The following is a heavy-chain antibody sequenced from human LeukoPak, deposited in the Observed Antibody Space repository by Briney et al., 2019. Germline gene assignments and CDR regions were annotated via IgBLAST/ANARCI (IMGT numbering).Heavy chain of an antibody. CDR1: GFSLTTSGVR. D-gene: IGHD5-12*01. CDR3: ARILRRFGGYPTYYFDY. J-gene: IGHJ4*02. CDR2: IYWSDGK. V-gene: IGHV2-5*01. Sequence: SGPTLVNPTQTLTLTCTFSGFSLTTSGVRVGWIRQPPGKALEWLALIYWSDGKDYNPSLKSRLSVTKDTSKNQVVLTMTNMDPVDTATYYCARILRRFGGYPTYYFDYWGQGTLVTVSS.